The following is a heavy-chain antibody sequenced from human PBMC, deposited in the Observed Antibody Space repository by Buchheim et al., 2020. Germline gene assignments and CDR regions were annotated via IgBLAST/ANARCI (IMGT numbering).Heavy chain of an antibody. CDR2: ISGSGGSH. V-gene: IGHV3-23*01. CDR3: AKMTAAGLVYNWFDP. D-gene: IGHD6-13*01. Sequence: EVQLLESGGGLVQPGGSLRLSCASSGFTFSSYAMSWVRQAPGKGLEWVSAISGSGGSHYYSASLKGRFTISRDNSKNTLYLQMNSLRAEDTAVYYCAKMTAAGLVYNWFDPWGQGTL. CDR1: GFTFSSYA. J-gene: IGHJ5*02.